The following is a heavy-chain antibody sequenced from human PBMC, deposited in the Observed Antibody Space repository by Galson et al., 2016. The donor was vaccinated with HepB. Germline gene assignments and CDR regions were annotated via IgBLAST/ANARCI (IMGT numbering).Heavy chain of an antibody. CDR1: GFTFSSYN. Sequence: SLRLSCAASGFTFSSYNMIWVRQAPGKGLEWVSSISSSSSYMYYADSVKGRFTLSRDNAKNSLYLQMNSLRAEETAVYYCARGMIVIVYEIDVWGQGTTVTVSS. V-gene: IGHV3-21*01. CDR2: ISSSSSYM. CDR3: ARGMIVIVYEIDV. J-gene: IGHJ6*02. D-gene: IGHD3-22*01.